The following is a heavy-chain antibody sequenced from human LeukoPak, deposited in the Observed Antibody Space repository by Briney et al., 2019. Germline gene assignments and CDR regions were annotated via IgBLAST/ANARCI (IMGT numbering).Heavy chain of an antibody. D-gene: IGHD5-18*01. CDR1: GFTFSTFA. J-gene: IGHJ4*02. CDR2: IFPSGGEI. Sequence: GGSLRLSCAASGFTFSTFAMIWVRQPPGKGLEWVSSIFPSGGEIHYADSVRGRFTIYRDNSKSILSQQMNSLRAEDTAIYYCATYRQVLLPFESWGQGTLVTVSS. CDR3: ATYRQVLLPFES. V-gene: IGHV3-23*01.